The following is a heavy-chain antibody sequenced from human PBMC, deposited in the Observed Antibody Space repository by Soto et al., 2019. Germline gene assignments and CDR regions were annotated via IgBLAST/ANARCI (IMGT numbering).Heavy chain of an antibody. CDR3: AREGLDSGYYGVYFDY. CDR1: GFTFSSYG. D-gene: IGHD3-22*01. Sequence: QVQLVESGGGVVQPGRSLRLSCAASGFTFSSYGMHWVRQAPGKGLEWVAVIWYDGSNKYYADSVKGRFTISRDNSKNTLYLRMNSLRAEDTAVYYCAREGLDSGYYGVYFDYWGQGTLVIVSS. V-gene: IGHV3-33*01. CDR2: IWYDGSNK. J-gene: IGHJ4*02.